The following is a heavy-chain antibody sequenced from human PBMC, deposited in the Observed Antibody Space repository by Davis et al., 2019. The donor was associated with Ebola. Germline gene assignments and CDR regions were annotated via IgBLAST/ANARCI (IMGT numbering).Heavy chain of an antibody. CDR3: AKDAKQWLDDAFDI. V-gene: IGHV3-23*01. CDR1: GFTFSSYA. Sequence: GESLKISCAASGFTFSSYAMSWVRQAPGKGLEWVSAISGGGTNTYCADSVKGRFTISRDNSKNTLYLQMNSLRADDTAVYYCAKDAKQWLDDAFDIWGQGTMVTVSS. D-gene: IGHD6-19*01. J-gene: IGHJ3*02. CDR2: ISGGGTNT.